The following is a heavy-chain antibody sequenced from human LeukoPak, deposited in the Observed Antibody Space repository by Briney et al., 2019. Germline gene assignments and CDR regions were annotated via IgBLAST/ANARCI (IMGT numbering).Heavy chain of an antibody. CDR2: ISSSSSYT. J-gene: IGHJ4*02. Sequence: GGSLRLSCAASGFTFSDYYMSWIRQAQGKGLEWVSYISSSSSYTNYADSVKGRFTISRDNAKNSLYLQMNSLRAEDTAVYYCARPPGYSYGYVDYWGQGTLVTVSS. CDR3: ARPPGYSYGYVDY. D-gene: IGHD5-18*01. V-gene: IGHV3-11*06. CDR1: GFTFSDYY.